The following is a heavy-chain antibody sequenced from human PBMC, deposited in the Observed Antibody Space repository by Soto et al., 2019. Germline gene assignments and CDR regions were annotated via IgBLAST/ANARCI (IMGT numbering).Heavy chain of an antibody. D-gene: IGHD1-7*01. V-gene: IGHV4-34*01. CDR1: GESFSGYF. CDR2: VNHGGTT. J-gene: IGHJ4*02. CDR3: ARRVDAPVGTYTFDY. Sequence: QVQLQQWGTGLLKPSETLSLTCAVYGESFSGYFWTWVRQSPGKGLEWIGEVNHGGTTNYNPSLNSRVTVSADTSKIQFSLKVTSVTAADTSVYYCARRVDAPVGTYTFDYWGQGTLVTVSS.